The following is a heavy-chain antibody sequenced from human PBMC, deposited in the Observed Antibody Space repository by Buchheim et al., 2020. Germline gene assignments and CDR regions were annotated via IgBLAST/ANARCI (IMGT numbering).Heavy chain of an antibody. J-gene: IGHJ4*02. V-gene: IGHV4-59*01. CDR3: ARDPNDYGDYYFDY. Sequence: QVQLQESGPGLVKPSETLSLTCTVSGGSISSYYWSWIRQPPGKGLEWIGYIYYSGSTNYNPSLKRRVTISADTSKNQFFMNLSSVTAADTAVYYCARDPNDYGDYYFDYWGQGTL. D-gene: IGHD4-17*01. CDR1: GGSISSYY. CDR2: IYYSGST.